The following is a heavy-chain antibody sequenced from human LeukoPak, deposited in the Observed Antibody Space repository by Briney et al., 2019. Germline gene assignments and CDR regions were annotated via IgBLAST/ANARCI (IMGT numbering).Heavy chain of an antibody. CDR3: VEGGIAPLNWFDP. J-gene: IGHJ5*02. V-gene: IGHV1-69*06. Sequence: ASVKVSCKASGCTFSSYAISWVRQAPGHGLEWMGGIIPMFNTTKYAQKFQDRVTITADKSTSTAYMELSSLRSEDTAVYYCVEGGIAPLNWFDPWGQGTLVTVSS. CDR1: GCTFSSYA. CDR2: IIPMFNTT. D-gene: IGHD6-13*01.